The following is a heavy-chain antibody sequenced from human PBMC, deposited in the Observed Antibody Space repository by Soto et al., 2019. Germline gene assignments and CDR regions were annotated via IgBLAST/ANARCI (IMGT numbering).Heavy chain of an antibody. CDR3: TRRLSRWLKSEEDPREDFDY. V-gene: IGHV1-8*01. D-gene: IGHD3-16*02. CDR1: GYIFASHD. J-gene: IGHJ4*02. Sequence: QVRLVQSGAEVKKPGASVKVSCKTSGYIFASHDINWVRQASGQGLDWMGWMNPTSGNSGYSSKFQDRLTLTRDTSMNKAYMELSSLRSDDTAVYYCTRRLSRWLKSEEDPREDFDYWGQGTLVSVSS. CDR2: MNPTSGNS.